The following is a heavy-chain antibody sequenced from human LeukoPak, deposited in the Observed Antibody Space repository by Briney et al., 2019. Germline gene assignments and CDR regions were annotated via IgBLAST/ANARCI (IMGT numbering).Heavy chain of an antibody. Sequence: GGSLRLSCAASGFIFSRHLMHWVRQAAGKGLVWVSRISSDGTYTNYADSARGRFTISRDNAKNTLYVQMNRLRVEDTAVYYCERGTGSSGGYYGGDFWGQGTLVTVSS. CDR3: ERGTGSSGGYYGGDF. CDR2: ISSDGTYT. V-gene: IGHV3-74*01. CDR1: GFIFSRHL. J-gene: IGHJ4*02. D-gene: IGHD1-26*01.